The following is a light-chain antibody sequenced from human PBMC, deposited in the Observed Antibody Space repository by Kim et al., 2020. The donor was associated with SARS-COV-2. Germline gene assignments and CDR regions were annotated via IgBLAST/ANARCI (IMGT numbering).Light chain of an antibody. J-gene: IGKJ4*01. Sequence: ASGGDRVTIIWRASENIGSWLAWYQQKPGKAPILLIYSTATLHSGVPSRFSGSGSGTDFTLTVSSLQPEDSAVYYCQQLNAFPLTFGGGTKVDIK. V-gene: IGKV1-12*01. CDR1: ENIGSW. CDR2: STA. CDR3: QQLNAFPLT.